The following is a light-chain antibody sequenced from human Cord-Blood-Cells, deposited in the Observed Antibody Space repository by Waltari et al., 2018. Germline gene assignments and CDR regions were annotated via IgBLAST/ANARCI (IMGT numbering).Light chain of an antibody. CDR3: QQYNSYSPS. CDR1: QRISSW. J-gene: IGKJ4*01. Sequence: DIQMSQSPSTLSASVGDRVTITCRASQRISSWLAWYQQKPGKAPKVLIYKASSLESGVPSRFSGSGSGTEFTLTISSLQPDDFATYYCQQYNSYSPSFGGGTKVEIK. CDR2: KAS. V-gene: IGKV1-5*03.